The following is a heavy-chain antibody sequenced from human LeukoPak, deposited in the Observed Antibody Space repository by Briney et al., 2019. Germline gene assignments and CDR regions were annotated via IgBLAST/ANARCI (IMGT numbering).Heavy chain of an antibody. CDR1: GGSVSSGSYY. Sequence: PSETLSLTCTVSGGSVSSGSYYWSWIRQPPGKGLEWIGYIYYSGSTNYNPSLKSRVTISVDTSKNQFSLKLSSVTAADTAVYYCARDPGYYDFWSGYSDYYYGMDVWGQGTTVTVSS. CDR3: ARDPGYYDFWSGYSDYYYGMDV. CDR2: IYYSGST. D-gene: IGHD3-3*01. V-gene: IGHV4-61*01. J-gene: IGHJ6*02.